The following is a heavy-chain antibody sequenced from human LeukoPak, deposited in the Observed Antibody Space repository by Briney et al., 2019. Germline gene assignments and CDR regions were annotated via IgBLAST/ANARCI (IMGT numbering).Heavy chain of an antibody. Sequence: ASVKVSCTASGYTFTSYGISWVRQAPGQGLEWMGWISPYNGDTHYAQKVQGRVTMTTDTSTKTAYMQLRSLRSDDTAVYYCARVSVDTAMVNQFDYWGQGTLVTVSS. CDR2: ISPYNGDT. CDR3: ARVSVDTAMVNQFDY. V-gene: IGHV1-18*01. CDR1: GYTFTSYG. J-gene: IGHJ4*02. D-gene: IGHD5-18*01.